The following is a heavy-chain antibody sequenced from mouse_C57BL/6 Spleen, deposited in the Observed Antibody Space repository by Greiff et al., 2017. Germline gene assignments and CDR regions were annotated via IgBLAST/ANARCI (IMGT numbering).Heavy chain of an antibody. V-gene: IGHV1-22*01. CDR2: INPNNGGT. D-gene: IGHD2-4*01. CDR3: ARGRYDYAWFAY. Sequence: VQLKESGPELVKPGASVKMSCKASGYTFTDYNMHWVKQSHGKSLEWIGYINPNNGGTSYNQKFKGKATLTVNKSSSTAYMELRSLTSEDSAVYYCARGRYDYAWFAYWGQGTLVTVSA. J-gene: IGHJ3*01. CDR1: GYTFTDYN.